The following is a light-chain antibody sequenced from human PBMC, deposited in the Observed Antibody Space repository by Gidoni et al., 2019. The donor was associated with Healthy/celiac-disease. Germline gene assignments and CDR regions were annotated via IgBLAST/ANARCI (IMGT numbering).Light chain of an antibody. Sequence: SYELTQPPSVSVSPGQTASITCSGDKLGDKYACWYQQKPGQSPVLVIYQDSKRPSGLPERFSGSNSGNTATLTIGGTQAMYEADYYCQAWDSSTVVFGGGTKLTVL. CDR2: QDS. V-gene: IGLV3-1*01. CDR3: QAWDSSTVV. J-gene: IGLJ2*01. CDR1: KLGDKY.